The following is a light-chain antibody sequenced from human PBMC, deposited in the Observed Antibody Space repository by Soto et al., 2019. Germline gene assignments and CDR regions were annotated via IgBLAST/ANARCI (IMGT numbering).Light chain of an antibody. J-gene: IGLJ1*01. Sequence: QSVLTQPRSVSGSPGQSVTISCTGTGSDIGAYNYVSWYQQYPGKAPQVVIYDVTERPSGVPARFSGSILGNKAALTITGAQADDESDYYCALFMGNGISVFGTGTKLTVL. CDR3: ALFMGNGISV. CDR2: DVT. CDR1: GSDIGAYNY. V-gene: IGLV2-11*01.